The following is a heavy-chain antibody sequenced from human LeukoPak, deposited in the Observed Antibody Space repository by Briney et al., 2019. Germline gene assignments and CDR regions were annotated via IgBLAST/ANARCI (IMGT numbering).Heavy chain of an antibody. Sequence: GGSLRLSCAASGFIFTNYWMSWVRQAPGKGLEWVATIKEDGSDKRYVDSARGRFTISRDNAKNSLYLQMNALRADDTAVYYCATWGSIFGVTFFDFWGQGTLVTVSS. V-gene: IGHV3-7*01. J-gene: IGHJ4*02. CDR1: GFIFTNYW. CDR3: ATWGSIFGVTFFDF. D-gene: IGHD3-3*01. CDR2: IKEDGSDK.